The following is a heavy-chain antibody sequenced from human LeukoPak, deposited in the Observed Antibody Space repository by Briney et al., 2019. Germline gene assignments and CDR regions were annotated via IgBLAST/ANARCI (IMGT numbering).Heavy chain of an antibody. CDR3: AKGGASSGSYRYYFDY. Sequence: GGSLRLSCVASGFTFSSYWMHWVRQGPGKGLVWVSRIISDGSSATYADSVKGRFTVSRDNAKNTMYLQMNSLRAEDTAVYYCAKGGASSGSYRYYFDYWGQGTLVTVSS. J-gene: IGHJ4*02. CDR1: GFTFSSYW. V-gene: IGHV3-74*01. D-gene: IGHD3-10*01. CDR2: IISDGSSA.